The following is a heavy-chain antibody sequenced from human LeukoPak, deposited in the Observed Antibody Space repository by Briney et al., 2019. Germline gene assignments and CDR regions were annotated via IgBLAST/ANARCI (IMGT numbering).Heavy chain of an antibody. CDR2: ISSSSSYI. CDR1: GFTFSSYS. CDR3: AKDSHSIYNWFDP. V-gene: IGHV3-21*04. Sequence: GGSLRLSCAASGFTFSSYSMNWVRQAPGKGLEWVSSISSSSSYIYYADSVKGRFTISRDNAKNSLYLQMNSLRAEDTAVYYCAKDSHSIYNWFDPWGQGTLVTVSS. J-gene: IGHJ5*02.